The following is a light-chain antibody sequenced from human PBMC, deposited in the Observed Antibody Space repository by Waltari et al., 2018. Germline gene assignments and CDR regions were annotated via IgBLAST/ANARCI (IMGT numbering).Light chain of an antibody. Sequence: ETVVTQSPATLSVSPGERATLSCTTTQSISSSLAWYQQKPGQAPRLLLYRASTRATGIPDRFSGSGSETEFTLTISSLQSEDFAVYYCQQYNNWPPGTFGQGTKVEI. J-gene: IGKJ1*01. CDR2: RAS. V-gene: IGKV3-15*01. CDR1: QSISSS. CDR3: QQYNNWPPGT.